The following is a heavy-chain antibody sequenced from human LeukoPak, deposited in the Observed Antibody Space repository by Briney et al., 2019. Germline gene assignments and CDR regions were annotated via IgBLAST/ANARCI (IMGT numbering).Heavy chain of an antibody. V-gene: IGHV3-48*03. Sequence: GGSLRLSCAASGFTFSNYEMNWVRQAPGKGLEWVSYISSSGSTTYYADSVKGRFTISRDNAKNSLYLQMNSLRAEDTAIYYCAKVFAKEAYCSGTSCYGGVDCWGQGTLVTVSS. CDR1: GFTFSNYE. J-gene: IGHJ4*02. CDR3: AKVFAKEAYCSGTSCYGGVDC. D-gene: IGHD2-2*01. CDR2: ISSSGSTT.